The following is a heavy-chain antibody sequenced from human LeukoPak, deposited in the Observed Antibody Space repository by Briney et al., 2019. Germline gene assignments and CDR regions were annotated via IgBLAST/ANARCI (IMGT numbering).Heavy chain of an antibody. D-gene: IGHD3-10*01. CDR1: GGSISSSSYY. J-gene: IGHJ4*02. CDR3: ARNYGSGSYYKSDY. CDR2: IYYSGST. Sequence: SETLSLTCTVSGGSISSSSYYWGWIRQPPGRGLEWIGSIYYSGSTYYNPSLKSRVTISVDTSKNQFSLKLSSVTAADTAVYYCARNYGSGSYYKSDYWGQGTLVTVSS. V-gene: IGHV4-39*01.